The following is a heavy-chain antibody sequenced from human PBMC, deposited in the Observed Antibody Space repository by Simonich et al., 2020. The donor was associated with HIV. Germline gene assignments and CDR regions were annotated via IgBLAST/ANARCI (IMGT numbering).Heavy chain of an antibody. CDR2: INHSGST. Sequence: QVQLQQWGAGLLKPSETLSLTCAVYGGSFSGYYWSWLRQPPGKGLGWIGEINHSGSTNYNPSLKRRVTISVDTSKNQFSLKLSSVTAADTAVYYCARRHPTTVTTPYFDYWGQGTLVTVSS. V-gene: IGHV4-34*01. CDR3: ARRHPTTVTTPYFDY. D-gene: IGHD4-17*01. J-gene: IGHJ4*02. CDR1: GGSFSGYY.